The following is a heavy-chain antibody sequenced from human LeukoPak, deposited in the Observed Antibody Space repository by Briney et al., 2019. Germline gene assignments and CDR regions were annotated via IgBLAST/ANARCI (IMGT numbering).Heavy chain of an antibody. CDR2: IYYSGST. V-gene: IGHV4-59*08. CDR1: GGSISSYY. J-gene: IGHJ4*02. CDR3: ARLAASGPVAGSSSYYFDY. D-gene: IGHD6-19*01. Sequence: SETLSLTCTVSGGSISSYYWNWIRQPPGKGLEWIGYIYYSGSTNYNPSLKSRVTISVDTSKNQFSLKLSSVTAAETAVYYCARLAASGPVAGSSSYYFDYWGQGTLVTVSS.